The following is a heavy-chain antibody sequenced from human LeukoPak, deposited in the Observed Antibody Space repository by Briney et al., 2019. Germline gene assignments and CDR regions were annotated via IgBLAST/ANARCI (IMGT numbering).Heavy chain of an antibody. Sequence: PGKSLRLSCAASGFTFSIHSMIWVRQAPGKGLEWVSYISSSGSSIEYADSVKGRFAISRDNARNSLSLQMNSLRAEDTAVYYCARCDSYSSSWSRQFDYWGQGTLVIVSS. V-gene: IGHV3-48*04. J-gene: IGHJ4*02. CDR3: ARCDSYSSSWSRQFDY. CDR2: ISSSGSSI. D-gene: IGHD6-13*01. CDR1: GFTFSIHS.